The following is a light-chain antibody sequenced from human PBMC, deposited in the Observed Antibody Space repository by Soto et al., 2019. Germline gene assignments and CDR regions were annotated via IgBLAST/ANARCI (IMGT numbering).Light chain of an antibody. CDR2: DVS. J-gene: IGKJ4*01. CDR1: QSVSSY. Sequence: EVVLTQSPDTLSLSPGGSATLSCRASQSVSSYLAWYQQRPGQALRLLIYDVSKRATGIPARFSGSGSRTDFTLTITSLEPEDFAIYFCNQRSNWPLTFGGGTKLEIK. CDR3: NQRSNWPLT. V-gene: IGKV3-11*01.